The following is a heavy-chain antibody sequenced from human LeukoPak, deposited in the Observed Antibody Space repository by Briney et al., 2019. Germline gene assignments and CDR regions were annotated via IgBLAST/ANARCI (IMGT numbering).Heavy chain of an antibody. V-gene: IGHV3-48*03. J-gene: IGHJ4*02. CDR2: ISSSGSTI. Sequence: GGSLRLSCAASGFTFSNYEMNWVRQAPGKGLEWVSYISSSGSTIYYADSVKGRFTISRDNAKNSLYLQMSSLRAEDTAVYYCARGVGATHFDYWGQGTLVTVSS. CDR3: ARGVGATHFDY. CDR1: GFTFSNYE. D-gene: IGHD1-26*01.